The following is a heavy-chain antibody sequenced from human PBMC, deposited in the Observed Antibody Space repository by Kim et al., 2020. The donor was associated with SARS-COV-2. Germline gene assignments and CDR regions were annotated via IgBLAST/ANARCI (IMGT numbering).Heavy chain of an antibody. J-gene: IGHJ4*02. CDR3: TGYDFWSGYYFDY. D-gene: IGHD3-3*01. Sequence: GGSLRLSCAASGFTFSNAWMSWVRQAPGKGLEWVGRIKSKTDGGTTDYAAPVKGRFTISRDDSKNTLYLQMNSLKTEDTAVYYCTGYDFWSGYYFDYWGQGTLVTVSS. V-gene: IGHV3-15*01. CDR1: GFTFSNAW. CDR2: IKSKTDGGTT.